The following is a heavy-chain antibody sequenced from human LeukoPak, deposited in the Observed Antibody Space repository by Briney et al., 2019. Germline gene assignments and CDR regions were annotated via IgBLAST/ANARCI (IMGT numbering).Heavy chain of an antibody. CDR2: INHSGST. CDR3: ARRGYSYGCRDCGYYFDY. D-gene: IGHD5-18*01. V-gene: IGHV4-34*01. CDR1: GGSFSGYY. Sequence: KTSETLSLTCAVYGGSFSGYYWSWIRQPPGKGLEWIGEINHSGSTNYNPSLKSRVTISVDTSKNQFSLKLTSVTAADTAVYYCARRGYSYGCRDCGYYFDYWGQGTLVTVSS. J-gene: IGHJ4*02.